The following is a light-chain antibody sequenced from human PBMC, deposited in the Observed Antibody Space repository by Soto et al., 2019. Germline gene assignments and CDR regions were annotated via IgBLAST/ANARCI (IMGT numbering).Light chain of an antibody. Sequence: ETVLPQSRATLPLSPGKGPTLSCRAVQSVSSYLAWYQQRPGQAPRLLIYGASNRATGIPARLSGSGSGTHFTLTISSLEPEDCADYYCQLHSNWAPSITFSQGTRVEIK. CDR2: GAS. CDR3: QLHSNWAPSIT. V-gene: IGKV3-11*01. J-gene: IGKJ5*01. CDR1: QSVSSY.